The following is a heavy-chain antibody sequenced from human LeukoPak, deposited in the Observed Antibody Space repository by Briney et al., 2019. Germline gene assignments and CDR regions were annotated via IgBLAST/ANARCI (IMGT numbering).Heavy chain of an antibody. D-gene: IGHD2-21*02. CDR1: GFTFSSYS. CDR2: MSSSSSYI. V-gene: IGHV3-21*01. J-gene: IGHJ4*02. CDR3: ARSAYCGGDCYRLFDY. Sequence: PGGSLRLSCAASGFTFSSYSMNWVRQAPGKGLEWVSSMSSSSSYIYYADSVKGRFTISRDNAKNSLYLQMNSLRAEDTAVYYCARSAYCGGDCYRLFDYWGQGTLVTVSS.